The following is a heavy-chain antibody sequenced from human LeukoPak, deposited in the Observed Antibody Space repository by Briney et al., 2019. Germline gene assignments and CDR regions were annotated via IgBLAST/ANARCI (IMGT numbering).Heavy chain of an antibody. Sequence: PSETLSLTCTVSGGSISSGYYWGWIRQPPGKGLEWIGNIYHSGSTYYNPSLKSRVTISVDTSKNQFSLKLSSVTAADTAMYYCASLYGSGFSFDYWGQGTLVTVSS. CDR2: IYHSGST. CDR1: GGSISSGYY. D-gene: IGHD3-10*01. J-gene: IGHJ4*02. CDR3: ASLYGSGFSFDY. V-gene: IGHV4-38-2*02.